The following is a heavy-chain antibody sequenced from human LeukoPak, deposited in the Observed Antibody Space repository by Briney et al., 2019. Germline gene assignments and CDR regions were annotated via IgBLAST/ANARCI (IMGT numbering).Heavy chain of an antibody. Sequence: SETLSLTCTVSGGSISSYYWSWIRQPPGKGLEWIGYIYYSGSTNYNPSPKSRVTISVDTSKNQFSLKLSSVTAADTAVYYCARGTYYDYVWGSYRYTSYFDYWGQGTLVTVSS. D-gene: IGHD3-16*02. CDR2: IYYSGST. J-gene: IGHJ4*02. CDR1: GGSISSYY. V-gene: IGHV4-59*01. CDR3: ARGTYYDYVWGSYRYTSYFDY.